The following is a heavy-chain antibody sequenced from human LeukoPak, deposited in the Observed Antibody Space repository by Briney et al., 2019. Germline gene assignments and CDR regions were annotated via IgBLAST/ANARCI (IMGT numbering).Heavy chain of an antibody. CDR1: GGTFSSYA. Sequence: SVKVSCKXSGGTFSSYAISWARQAPGQGLEWMGRIIPIFGTANYAQKFQGRVTITTDESTSTAYMELSSLRSEDTAVYYCAREDSGSYENWGQGTLVTVSS. D-gene: IGHD1-26*01. CDR3: AREDSGSYEN. J-gene: IGHJ4*02. V-gene: IGHV1-69*05. CDR2: IIPIFGTA.